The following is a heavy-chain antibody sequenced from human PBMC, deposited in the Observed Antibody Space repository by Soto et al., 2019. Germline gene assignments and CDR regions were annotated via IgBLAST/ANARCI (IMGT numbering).Heavy chain of an antibody. CDR3: ARGGCSGGSCYFPVY. D-gene: IGHD2-15*01. V-gene: IGHV4-34*01. Sequence: PSETLSLTCAVYGGSFSGYYWSWIRQPPGKGLEWIGEINHSGSTNYNPSLKSRVTISVDTSKNQFSLKLSSVTAADTAVYYCARGGCSGGSCYFPVYWGQGTLVTVSS. CDR2: INHSGST. J-gene: IGHJ4*02. CDR1: GGSFSGYY.